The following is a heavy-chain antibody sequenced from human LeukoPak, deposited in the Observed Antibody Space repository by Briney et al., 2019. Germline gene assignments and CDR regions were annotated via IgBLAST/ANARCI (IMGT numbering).Heavy chain of an antibody. D-gene: IGHD3-3*01. CDR2: INPSGGST. V-gene: IGHV1-46*01. Sequence: SVKVSCKASGYTFTSYYMHWVGQAPGQGLEWMGIINPSGGSTSYAQKFQGRVTMTRDTSTSTVYMELSSLRSEDTAVYYCARDGVLRFLEWLSPTYYYYMDVWGKGTTVTVSS. CDR3: ARDGVLRFLEWLSPTYYYYMDV. CDR1: GYTFTSYY. J-gene: IGHJ6*03.